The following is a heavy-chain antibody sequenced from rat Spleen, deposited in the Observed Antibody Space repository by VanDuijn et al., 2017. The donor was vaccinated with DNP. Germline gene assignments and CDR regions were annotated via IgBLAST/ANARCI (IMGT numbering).Heavy chain of an antibody. V-gene: IGHV4-2*01. D-gene: IGHD1-10*01. CDR2: INKDSSTI. Sequence: EVKLVESGGGLVQPGRSLKLSCAASGFNFNDHWMGWVRQAPGKGLEWNGQINKDSSTINYIPSLKEKITISRDNAQNTLYLQMSKLGSEDTAIYYCAKLITTTDVMDAWGQGASVTVSS. J-gene: IGHJ4*01. CDR1: GFNFNDHW. CDR3: AKLITTTDVMDA.